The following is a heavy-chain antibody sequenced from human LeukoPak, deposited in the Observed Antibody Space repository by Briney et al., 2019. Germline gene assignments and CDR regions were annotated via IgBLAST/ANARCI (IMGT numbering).Heavy chain of an antibody. CDR3: AKDPSRFTRFDY. CDR2: ISGSGGST. J-gene: IGHJ4*02. Sequence: GGSLRLSCAASGFTFSSYGMSWVRQAPGKGLEWVSAISGSGGSTYYADSVKGRFTISRDNSKNTLYLQMNSLRAEDTAVYYCAKDPSRFTRFDYWGQGTLVTVSS. V-gene: IGHV3-23*01. CDR1: GFTFSSYG. D-gene: IGHD4-17*01.